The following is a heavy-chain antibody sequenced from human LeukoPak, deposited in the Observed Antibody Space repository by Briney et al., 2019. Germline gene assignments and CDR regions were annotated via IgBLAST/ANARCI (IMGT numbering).Heavy chain of an antibody. CDR2: INSDGSST. J-gene: IGHJ4*02. CDR3: VRRYCSGGSCYGALDD. D-gene: IGHD2-15*01. CDR1: GFTFSSYW. V-gene: IGHV3-74*01. Sequence: PGGSLRLPCAASGFTFSSYWMHWVRQVPGKGLVWVSRINSDGSSTTYADSVKGRFTISRDNAKNTLYLQMNSLRDEDTAVYYCVRRYCSGGSCYGALDDSGQGTLVTVSS.